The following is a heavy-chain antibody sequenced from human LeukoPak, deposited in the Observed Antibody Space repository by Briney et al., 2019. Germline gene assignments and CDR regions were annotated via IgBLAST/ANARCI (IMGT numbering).Heavy chain of an antibody. CDR2: IYYSGST. CDR1: GGSISSSSYY. Sequence: SETLSLTCTVSGGSISSSSYYWGWIRQPPGKGLEWIGSIYYSGSTYYNPSLKSRVTISADTSKNQFSLKLSSVTAADTAVYYCARDYGSGPWDWFDPWGQGTLVTVSS. CDR3: ARDYGSGPWDWFDP. D-gene: IGHD3-10*01. J-gene: IGHJ5*02. V-gene: IGHV4-39*07.